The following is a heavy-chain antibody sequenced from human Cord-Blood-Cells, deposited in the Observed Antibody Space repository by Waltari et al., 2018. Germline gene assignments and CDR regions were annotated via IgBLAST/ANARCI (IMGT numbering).Heavy chain of an antibody. J-gene: IGHJ4*02. CDR2: VDPEDGET. V-gene: IGHV1-69-2*01. Sequence: EVQLVQSGAEVKKPGATVKIPCTVSGYTFPDYYMHWVQQAPGKGREWMGLVDPEDGETIYAEKFQGRVTITADTSTDTAYMELSSLRSEDTAVYYCATGRHSSSWYIDYWGQGTLVTVSS. CDR1: GYTFPDYY. D-gene: IGHD6-13*01. CDR3: ATGRHSSSWYIDY.